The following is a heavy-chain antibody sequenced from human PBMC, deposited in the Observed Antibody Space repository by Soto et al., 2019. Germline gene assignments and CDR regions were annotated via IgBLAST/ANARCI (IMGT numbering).Heavy chain of an antibody. CDR1: GGSFSGYY. CDR2: INHSGST. CDR3: ARGGIVVVPAAISGWFDP. V-gene: IGHV4-34*01. J-gene: IGHJ5*02. Sequence: QVQLQQWGAGLLKPSETLSLTCAVYGGSFSGYYWSWIRQPPGKGLEWIGEINHSGSTNYNPSLKRRVTISVDTSKNQFSLKLSSVTAADTAVYYCARGGIVVVPAAISGWFDPWGQGTLVTVSS. D-gene: IGHD2-2*01.